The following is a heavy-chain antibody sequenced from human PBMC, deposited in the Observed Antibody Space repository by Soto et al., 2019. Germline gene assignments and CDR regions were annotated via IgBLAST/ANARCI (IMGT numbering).Heavy chain of an antibody. CDR3: ARHHDS. CDR2: IYYSGST. CDR1: GCSISSYY. Sequence: SSETLSLTCPVSGCSISSYYWSWIRQPPGKGLEWIGYIYYSGSTNYNPSLKSRVTISVDTSKNQFSLKLSSVTAADTAVYYCARHHDSWGQGTLVTVSS. J-gene: IGHJ4*02. V-gene: IGHV4-59*08.